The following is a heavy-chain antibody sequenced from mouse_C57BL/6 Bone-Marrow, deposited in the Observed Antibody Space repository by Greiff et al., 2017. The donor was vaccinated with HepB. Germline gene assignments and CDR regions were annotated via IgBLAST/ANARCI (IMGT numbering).Heavy chain of an antibody. J-gene: IGHJ2*01. CDR1: GYIFTSYG. D-gene: IGHD1-1*01. Sequence: QVQLKESGAELARPGASVKLSCKASGYIFTSYGISWVKQRTGQGLEWIGEIYPRSGNTYYNEKFKGKATLTADKSSSTAYMELRSLTSEDSAVYFCASPYYYGSSYVYYFDYWGQGTTLTVSS. V-gene: IGHV1-81*01. CDR2: IYPRSGNT. CDR3: ASPYYYGSSYVYYFDY.